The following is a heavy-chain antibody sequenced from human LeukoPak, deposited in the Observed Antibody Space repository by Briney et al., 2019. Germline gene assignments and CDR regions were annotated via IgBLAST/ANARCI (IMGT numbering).Heavy chain of an antibody. V-gene: IGHV1-8*01. CDR1: GYTFTSYD. D-gene: IGHD2-2*01. CDR3: ARGPGEYQLLHYYYYMDV. Sequence: ASVKVPCKASGYTFTSYDINWVRQATGQGLEWMGWMNPNSGNTGYAQKFQGRVTMTRNTSISTAYMELSGLRSEDTAVYYCARGPGEYQLLHYYYYMDVWGKGTTVTVSS. J-gene: IGHJ6*03. CDR2: MNPNSGNT.